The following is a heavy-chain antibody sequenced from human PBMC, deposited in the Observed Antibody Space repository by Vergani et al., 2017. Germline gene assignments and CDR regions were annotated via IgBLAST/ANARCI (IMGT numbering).Heavy chain of an antibody. CDR2: INPNSGGT. J-gene: IGHJ4*02. CDR1: GYTFTDYF. D-gene: IGHD2-2*01. Sequence: QVQLVQSGAEVKKPGASVKVSCKASGYTFTDYFMHWVRQAPEQGLEWMGWINPNSGGTNYAQKFQGRVTMTRDTSISTAYMELSNLRSDDTAVYYCARVGTSSNRDYCDYWGQGTLVTVSS. CDR3: ARVGTSSNRDYCDY. V-gene: IGHV1-2*02.